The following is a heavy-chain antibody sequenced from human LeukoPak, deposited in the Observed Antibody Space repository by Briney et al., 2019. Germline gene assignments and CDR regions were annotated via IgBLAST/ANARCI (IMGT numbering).Heavy chain of an antibody. J-gene: IGHJ6*03. D-gene: IGHD6-19*01. CDR1: GFTFSSYW. V-gene: IGHV3-7*01. Sequence: PGGSLRLSCAASGFTFSSYWMSWVRQAPGKRLEWVANIKQDGSEKYYVDSVKGRFTISRDNAKNSLYLKMNSLRAEDTAVYYCARGQWLALGYMDVWGKGTTVTVSS. CDR2: IKQDGSEK. CDR3: ARGQWLALGYMDV.